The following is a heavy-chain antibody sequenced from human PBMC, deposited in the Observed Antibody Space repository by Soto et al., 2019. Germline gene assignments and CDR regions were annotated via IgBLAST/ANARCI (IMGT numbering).Heavy chain of an antibody. D-gene: IGHD6-13*01. J-gene: IGHJ5*02. CDR3: TRDASRDSSARGWFDP. Sequence: PGGSLRLSCAASGFTLRSYGMHWVRQAPGKGLEWLAVISYDESHKYYADSVKGRFTISRDTSKNALYLQMNSLRAEDTAVYYCTRDASRDSSARGWFDPWGPGTLVTVSS. CDR1: GFTLRSYG. CDR2: ISYDESHK. V-gene: IGHV3-30*03.